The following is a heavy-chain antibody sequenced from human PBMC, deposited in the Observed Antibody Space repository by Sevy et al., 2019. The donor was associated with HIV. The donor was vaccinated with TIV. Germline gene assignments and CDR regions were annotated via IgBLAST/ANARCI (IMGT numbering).Heavy chain of an antibody. V-gene: IGHV3-48*03. D-gene: IGHD6-13*01. CDR2: ISSSGSTI. CDR1: GFTFSSYE. CDR3: ARLGAGGYSGP. Sequence: GGSLRLSCAASGFTFSSYEMNWVRQAPGKGLEWVSYISSSGSTIYYADSVKGRFTISRDNAKNSLYLQMNSLRAEDTAVYYCARLGAGGYSGPWGQGTLVTVSS. J-gene: IGHJ5*02.